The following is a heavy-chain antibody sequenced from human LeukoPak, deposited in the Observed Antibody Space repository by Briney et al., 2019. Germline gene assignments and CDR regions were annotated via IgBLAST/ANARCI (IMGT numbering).Heavy chain of an antibody. D-gene: IGHD3-10*01. J-gene: IGHJ4*02. CDR3: ARGPRGAIDY. V-gene: IGHV1-8*01. CDR2: MNPSSGNT. CDR1: GYTFTTYD. Sequence: ASVKVSCKASGYTFTTYDVNWVRQATGQGFEWMGWMNPSSGNTAYVQKFQGRVMMTRDTSLSTAYTELSSLSSEDTAVYYCARGPRGAIDYWGQGSLVTVSS.